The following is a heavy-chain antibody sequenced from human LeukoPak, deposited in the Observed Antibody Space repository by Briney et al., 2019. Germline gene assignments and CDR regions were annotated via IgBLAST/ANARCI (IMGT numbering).Heavy chain of an antibody. J-gene: IGHJ4*02. D-gene: IGHD3-3*01. Sequence: SETLSLTCAVYGGSFSGYYWSWIRQPPGKGLEWIGEINHSGSTNYNPSLKSRVTISVDTSKNQFSLKLSSVTAADTAVYYCARAGGFLSPFGYWGQGTLVTVSS. CDR3: ARAGGFLSPFGY. CDR1: GGSFSGYY. CDR2: INHSGST. V-gene: IGHV4-34*01.